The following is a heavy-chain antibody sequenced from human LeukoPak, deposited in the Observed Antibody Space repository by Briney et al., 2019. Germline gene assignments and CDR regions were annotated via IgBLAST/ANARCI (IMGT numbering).Heavy chain of an antibody. J-gene: IGHJ4*02. V-gene: IGHV1-46*01. CDR3: ARDEQDEGTTTYYFDY. CDR1: GYTFTNYN. Sequence: VASVKVSCKASGYTFTNYNMHWVRQAPGQGAEWMGVINPSSGNTRYAQKFQGRLTLTKDTSTSTVYMELSRLRSEDTAVYYCARDEQDEGTTTYYFDYWGQGTLVTVSS. D-gene: IGHD1-7*01. CDR2: INPSSGNT.